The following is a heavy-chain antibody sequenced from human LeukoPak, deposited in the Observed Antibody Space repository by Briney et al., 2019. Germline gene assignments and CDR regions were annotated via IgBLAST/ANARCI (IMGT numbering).Heavy chain of an antibody. CDR3: AGQYCSGGSCQLDY. V-gene: IGHV4-59*01. CDR2: IYYSEST. CDR1: GGSISSYY. J-gene: IGHJ4*02. Sequence: SETLSLTCTVSGGSISSYYWSWIRQPPGKGLEWIGYIYYSESTNYNPSLKSRVTISVDTSKNQFSLKLSSVTAADTAVYYCAGQYCSGGSCQLDYWGQGTLVTVSS. D-gene: IGHD2-15*01.